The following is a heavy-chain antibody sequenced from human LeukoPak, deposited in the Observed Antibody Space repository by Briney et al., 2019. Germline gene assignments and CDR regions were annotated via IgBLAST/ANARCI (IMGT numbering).Heavy chain of an antibody. CDR3: ARARVPIAVAGLYYFDY. CDR2: IKPDSGSS. D-gene: IGHD6-19*01. J-gene: IGHJ4*02. Sequence: ASVKVSCKASGYTFTAYYIHWLRQAPGQGPEWMGWIKPDSGSSHYAQKFQGRVTMTRDTSSNSAYMDLTRLKPADTAVYYCARARVPIAVAGLYYFDYWGQGALVTVSS. V-gene: IGHV1-2*02. CDR1: GYTFTAYY.